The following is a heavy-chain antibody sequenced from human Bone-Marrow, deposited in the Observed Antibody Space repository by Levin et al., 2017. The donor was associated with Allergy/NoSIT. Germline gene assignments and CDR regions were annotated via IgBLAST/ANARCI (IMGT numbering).Heavy chain of an antibody. CDR3: ARDFGDIVVVPAAIGLDY. CDR2: IWYDGSNK. CDR1: GFTFSSYG. J-gene: IGHJ4*02. V-gene: IGHV3-33*01. D-gene: IGHD2-2*01. Sequence: GESLKISCAASGFTFSSYGMHWVRQAPGKGLEWVAVIWYDGSNKYYADSVKGRFTISRDNSKNTLYLQMNSLRAEDTAVYYCARDFGDIVVVPAAIGLDYWGQGTLVTVSS.